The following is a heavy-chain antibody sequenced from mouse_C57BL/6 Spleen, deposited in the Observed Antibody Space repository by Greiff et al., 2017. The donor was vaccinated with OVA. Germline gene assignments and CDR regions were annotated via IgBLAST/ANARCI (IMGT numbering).Heavy chain of an antibody. CDR3: AGGPAWFAY. J-gene: IGHJ3*01. CDR2: IDPSDSYT. D-gene: IGHD3-3*01. V-gene: IGHV1-50*01. Sequence: QVQLKESGAELVKPGASVKLSCKASGYTFTSYWMQWVKQRPGQGLEWIGEIDPSDSYTNYNQKFKGKATLTVDTSSSTAYMQLSSLTSEDSAVYYCAGGPAWFAYWGQGTLVTVSA. CDR1: GYTFTSYW.